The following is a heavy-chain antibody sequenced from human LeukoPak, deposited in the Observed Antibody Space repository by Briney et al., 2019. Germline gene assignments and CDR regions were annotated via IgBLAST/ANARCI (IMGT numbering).Heavy chain of an antibody. V-gene: IGHV3-30-3*01. CDR2: ISFDGSKT. D-gene: IGHD6-6*01. CDR1: GFTFSSYA. CDR3: ARDRQPYYHYYGMDV. J-gene: IGHJ6*02. Sequence: GGSLRLSCAASGFTFSSYAMHWVRQAPGKGLEWVAVISFDGSKTYYADSMKGRCTISRDNSKNTLYLQMNSLRAEDTAAYYCARDRQPYYHYYGMDVWGQGTTVTVSS.